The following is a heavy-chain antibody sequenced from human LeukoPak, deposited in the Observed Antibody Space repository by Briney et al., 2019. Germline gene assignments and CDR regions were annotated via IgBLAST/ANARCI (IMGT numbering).Heavy chain of an antibody. V-gene: IGHV1-69*04. J-gene: IGHJ4*02. D-gene: IGHD6-6*01. CDR2: IIPILGIA. CDR1: GGTFSSYT. Sequence: ASVKISCKASGGTFSSYTISWVRQGPGQGLEWMGRIIPILGIANYAQKFQGRVTITADKSTSTAYMELSSLRSEDTAVYYCARDYSSSSGGFDYWGQGTLVTVSS. CDR3: ARDYSSSSGGFDY.